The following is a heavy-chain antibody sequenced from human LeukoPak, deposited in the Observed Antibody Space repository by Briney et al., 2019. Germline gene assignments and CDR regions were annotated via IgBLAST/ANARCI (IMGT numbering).Heavy chain of an antibody. V-gene: IGHV1-2*04. CDR1: GYTFTGYY. CDR2: INPNSGGT. CDR3: ARGIAAAGGAFDI. Sequence: ASVKVSCKASGYTFTGYYMHWVRQAPGPGLEWMEWINPNSGGTNYAQKFQGWVTMTRDTSISTAYMELSRLRSDDTAVYYCARGIAAAGGAFDIWGQGTMVTVSS. J-gene: IGHJ3*02. D-gene: IGHD6-13*01.